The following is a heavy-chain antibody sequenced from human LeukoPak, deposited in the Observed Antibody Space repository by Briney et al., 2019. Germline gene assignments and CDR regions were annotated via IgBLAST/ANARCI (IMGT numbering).Heavy chain of an antibody. V-gene: IGHV3-15*01. Sequence: EGSLRLSCGASGFSCTTAWMSWVRQAPGKGLEWVARPKSDGAVDYASPVKGRLTISKDYSKNTLYLQMNSLKVEDTAVYYCVIDDYYDYSGTREADYFDYWGQGTLVTVSS. J-gene: IGHJ4*02. CDR3: VIDDYYDYSGTREADYFDY. CDR2: PKSDGAV. CDR1: GFSCTTAW. D-gene: IGHD3-22*01.